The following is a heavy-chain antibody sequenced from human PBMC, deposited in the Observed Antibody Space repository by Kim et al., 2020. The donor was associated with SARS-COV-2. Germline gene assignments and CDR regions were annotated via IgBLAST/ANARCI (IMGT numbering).Heavy chain of an antibody. CDR3: AREGSGYDEEYYFDY. Sequence: SVKGRVTISRDNSKNTLYLQMNSLRAEDTAVYYCAREGSGYDEEYYFDYWGQGTLVTVSS. J-gene: IGHJ4*02. V-gene: IGHV3-53*01. D-gene: IGHD5-12*01.